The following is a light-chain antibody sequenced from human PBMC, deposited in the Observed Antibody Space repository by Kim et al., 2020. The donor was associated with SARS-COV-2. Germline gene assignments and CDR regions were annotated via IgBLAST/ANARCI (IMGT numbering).Light chain of an antibody. V-gene: IGKV3-15*01. Sequence: SPGERATLSCRASQSVSSTLAWYQQKPGQAPRLLIYGASTRATGIPARFSGSGSGTEFTLTISSLQSEDFAVYYCQQYNNWPPLTFGGGTKVEIK. J-gene: IGKJ4*01. CDR3: QQYNNWPPLT. CDR2: GAS. CDR1: QSVSST.